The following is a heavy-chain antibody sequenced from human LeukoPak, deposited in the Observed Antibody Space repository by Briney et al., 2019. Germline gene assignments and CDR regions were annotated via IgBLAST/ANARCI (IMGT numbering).Heavy chain of an antibody. D-gene: IGHD2-15*01. CDR2: MNPNSGNT. CDR3: ARRLGYCSDGSCYSLNY. CDR1: GYTFTSYD. J-gene: IGHJ4*02. Sequence: APVKVSCKASGYTFTSYDINWVRQATGQGLEWMGWMNPNSGNTGYAQKFQGRVTMTRNTSISTAYMELSSLRSEDTAVYYCARRLGYCSDGSCYSLNYWGQGTLVTVSS. V-gene: IGHV1-8*01.